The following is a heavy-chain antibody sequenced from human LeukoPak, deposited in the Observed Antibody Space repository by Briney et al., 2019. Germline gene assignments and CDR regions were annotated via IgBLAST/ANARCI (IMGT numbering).Heavy chain of an antibody. CDR2: IYYGESA. CDR3: AGHHPRNTVDF. CDR1: GGSISSSSYY. J-gene: IGHJ4*02. D-gene: IGHD2/OR15-2a*01. Sequence: PSETLSLTCTVSGGSISSSSYYWGWIRQPPGKGLEWIGYIYYGESANYNPSLKSRITISVDTSKNQFSLKLSSVTAADTAVYYCAGHHPRNTVDFWGQGTLVTVSS. V-gene: IGHV4-61*05.